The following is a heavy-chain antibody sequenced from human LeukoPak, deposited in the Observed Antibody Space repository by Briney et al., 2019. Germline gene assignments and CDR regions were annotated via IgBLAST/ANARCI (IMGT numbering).Heavy chain of an antibody. J-gene: IGHJ4*02. V-gene: IGHV3-7*01. CDR2: IKQDGSEK. D-gene: IGHD1-26*01. Sequence: PGGSLRLSCAASGFTVSTNYMSWVRQAPGKGLEWVANIKQDGSEKYYVDSVKGRFTISRDNAKNSLYLQMNSLRAEDTAVYYCASSGSYWILFDYWGQGTLVTVSS. CDR3: ASSGSYWILFDY. CDR1: GFTVSTNY.